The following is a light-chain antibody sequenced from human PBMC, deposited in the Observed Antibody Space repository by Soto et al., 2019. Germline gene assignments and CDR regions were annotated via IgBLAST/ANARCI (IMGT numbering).Light chain of an antibody. CDR2: DVS. V-gene: IGKV3-11*01. J-gene: IGKJ4*01. Sequence: EIVLTQSPATLSLSPGERATLSCRASQSVGTYLAWYQQKPGQSPRLLMFDVSNRATGIPARFSGGGSGTDFTLTISRLEPEDFAVYYCQQFSSYPLTFGGGTKV. CDR1: QSVGTY. CDR3: QQFSSYPLT.